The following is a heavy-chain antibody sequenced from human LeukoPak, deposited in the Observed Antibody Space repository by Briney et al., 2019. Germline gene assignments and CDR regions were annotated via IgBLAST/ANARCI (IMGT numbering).Heavy chain of an antibody. CDR1: GFXFSNYW. V-gene: IGHV3-74*01. D-gene: IGHD3/OR15-3a*01. J-gene: IGHJ4*02. CDR2: IKSDGSST. Sequence: PGGSLRLSCEASGFXFSNYWIHWVRQAPGKGPVWISRIKSDGSSTRFADSVQGRFTISRDNAKNSLYLQMNSLRAEDTALYYCARDARTGYYPAFDYWGQGTLVTVSS. CDR3: ARDARTGYYPAFDY.